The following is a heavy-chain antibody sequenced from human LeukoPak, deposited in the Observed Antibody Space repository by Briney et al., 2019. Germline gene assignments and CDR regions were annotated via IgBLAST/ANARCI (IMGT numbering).Heavy chain of an antibody. Sequence: SETLSLTCTVSGYSISSGYYWGWIRQPPGKGLEWIGSIYYGGSTYYNPSLKSRVTISVDTSKNQFSLKLSSVTAADTAVYYCARVPKSGCYGLDVWGQGTTVTLSS. J-gene: IGHJ6*02. CDR1: GYSISSGYY. D-gene: IGHD6-19*01. CDR3: ARVPKSGCYGLDV. V-gene: IGHV4-38-2*02. CDR2: IYYGGST.